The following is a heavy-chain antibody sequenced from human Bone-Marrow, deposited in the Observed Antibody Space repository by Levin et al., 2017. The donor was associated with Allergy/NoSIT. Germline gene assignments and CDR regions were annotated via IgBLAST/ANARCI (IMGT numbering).Heavy chain of an antibody. CDR1: GFSFNDDW. J-gene: IGHJ2*01. CDR3: TTGSSGGGSCYGWYLER. CDR2: IKSEADGGAT. D-gene: IGHD2-15*01. Sequence: PGESLKISCEASGFSFNDDWMSWVRQAPGKGPEWVGRIKSEADGGATDYAAAVKDRFVISLDASKNTVFLQMKRRKVEETAVYYCTTGSSGGGSCYGWYLERWGRGTLVTVSS. V-gene: IGHV3-15*01.